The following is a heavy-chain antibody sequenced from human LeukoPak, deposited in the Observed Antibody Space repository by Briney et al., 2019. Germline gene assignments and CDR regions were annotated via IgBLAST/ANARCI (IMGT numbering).Heavy chain of an antibody. V-gene: IGHV1-69*06. D-gene: IGHD3-10*01. CDR1: GGTFSSYA. CDR3: ARGLIGGSGSFDAFDI. CDR2: IIPIFGTA. J-gene: IGHJ3*02. Sequence: SVKVSCKASGGTFSSYAISWVRQAPGQGLGWMGGIIPIFGTANYAQKFQGRVTITADKSTSTAYMELSSLRSEDTAVYYCARGLIGGSGSFDAFDIWGQGTMVTVSS.